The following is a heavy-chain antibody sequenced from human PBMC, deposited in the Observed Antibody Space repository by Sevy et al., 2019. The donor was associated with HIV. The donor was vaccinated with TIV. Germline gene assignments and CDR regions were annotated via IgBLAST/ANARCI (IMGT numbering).Heavy chain of an antibody. J-gene: IGHJ4*02. CDR3: ARESIGSVGDFDY. CDR2: IYSSGST. D-gene: IGHD6-6*01. Sequence: SETLSLTCTVSGDSINLYFWSWIRQPPGKGLEWIGYIYSSGSTNYNPSLKSRVTISLGTSKNQFSLKLSSLTAADTAVYYCARESIGSVGDFDYWGQGTLVTVSS. V-gene: IGHV4-59*01. CDR1: GDSINLYF.